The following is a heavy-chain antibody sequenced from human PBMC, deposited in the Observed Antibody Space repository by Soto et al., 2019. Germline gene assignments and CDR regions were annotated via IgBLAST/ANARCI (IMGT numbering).Heavy chain of an antibody. Sequence: GGSLRLSCAASGFAFSSHPMSWVRQAPERGLEWVSGISDGGDLTYNADSVKGRFTISRDNSKNILFLQMNSLRAEDTALYYCARRAFGSSRSFDLWGQGTMVTISS. CDR1: GFAFSSHP. CDR3: ARRAFGSSRSFDL. J-gene: IGHJ3*01. V-gene: IGHV3-23*01. D-gene: IGHD6-6*01. CDR2: ISDGGDLT.